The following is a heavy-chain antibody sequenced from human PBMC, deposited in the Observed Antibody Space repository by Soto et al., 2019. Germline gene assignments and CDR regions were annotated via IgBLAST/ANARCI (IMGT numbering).Heavy chain of an antibody. J-gene: IGHJ4*02. Sequence: SVKVSCKASGCTLSSYPISWVRQAPGQGLEWMGMIPPILSTTNYPQKFQGRVTITADESTSTAYMELSSLTSEDTAVYYCARPNAPYCSTGSCKMEMGYWGQGTLVTVSS. CDR1: GCTLSSYP. D-gene: IGHD2-15*01. CDR2: IPPILSTT. V-gene: IGHV1-69*13. CDR3: ARPNAPYCSTGSCKMEMGY.